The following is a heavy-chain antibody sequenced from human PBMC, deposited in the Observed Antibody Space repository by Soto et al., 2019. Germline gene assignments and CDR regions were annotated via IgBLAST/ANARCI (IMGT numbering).Heavy chain of an antibody. D-gene: IGHD2-21*02. CDR3: ARHRSGDDTNAFDI. J-gene: IGHJ3*02. Sequence: ASVKVSCKASGYTFTSYGISWVRQAPGQGPEWMGWISAYNGNTNYAQKLQGRVTMTTDTSTSTAYMELRSLRSDDTAVYYCARHRSGDDTNAFDIWGQGTMVTVSS. V-gene: IGHV1-18*01. CDR1: GYTFTSYG. CDR2: ISAYNGNT.